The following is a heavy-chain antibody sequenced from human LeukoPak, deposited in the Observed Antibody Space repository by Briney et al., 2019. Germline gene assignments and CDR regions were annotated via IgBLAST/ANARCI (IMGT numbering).Heavy chain of an antibody. CDR2: IYSGGST. J-gene: IGHJ4*02. D-gene: IGHD3-10*01. CDR3: ARDPRGESFDY. CDR1: GFTVSSNY. V-gene: IGHV3-53*01. Sequence: GGSLRLSCAASGFTVSSNYMSWVRQAPGKGLEWVSVIYSGGSTYYADSVKGRFTISRDNSKNTLYLQMNSLRAEDTAVYYCARDPRGESFDYWGQGTLVTVSS.